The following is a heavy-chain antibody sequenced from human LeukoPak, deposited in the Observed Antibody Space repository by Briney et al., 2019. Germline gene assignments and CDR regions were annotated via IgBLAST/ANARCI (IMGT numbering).Heavy chain of an antibody. V-gene: IGHV3-74*01. CDR3: AKGHGPHGIAGAANFDY. J-gene: IGHJ4*02. CDR1: GFTFSSYW. Sequence: GSLRLSCAASGFTFSSYWMHWVRQAPGKGLVWVSRINSDGSSTSYADSVKGRFTISRDNSKNTLFLQMNSLRAEDTAIYYCAKGHGPHGIAGAANFDYWGQGTLVTVSS. D-gene: IGHD6-13*01. CDR2: INSDGSST.